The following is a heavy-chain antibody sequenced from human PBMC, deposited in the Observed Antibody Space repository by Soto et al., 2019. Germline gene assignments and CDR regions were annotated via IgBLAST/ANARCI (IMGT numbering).Heavy chain of an antibody. J-gene: IGHJ3*02. D-gene: IGHD2-2*01. CDR3: AREPVVPAAMRAFDI. Sequence: QVQLQESGPGLVKPSQTLSLTCTVSGGSISSGGYYWSWIRQHPGKGLEWIGYIYYSGSTYYNPSLTSRVTISVDTSKNQFSLKLSSVTAADTAVYYCAREPVVPAAMRAFDIWGQGTMVTVSS. V-gene: IGHV4-31*03. CDR2: IYYSGST. CDR1: GGSISSGGYY.